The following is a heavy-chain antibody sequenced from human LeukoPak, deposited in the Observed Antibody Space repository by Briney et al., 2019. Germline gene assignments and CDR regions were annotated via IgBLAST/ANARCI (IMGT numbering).Heavy chain of an antibody. Sequence: PSETLTLTCTVSGGSISSYYWSWIRQPPGKGLEWIGYIYYSGSTNYNPSLKSRVTISVDTSKNQFSLKLSSVTAADTAVYYCARDSSSWYFGYWGQGTPVTVSS. V-gene: IGHV4-59*01. J-gene: IGHJ4*02. D-gene: IGHD6-13*01. CDR1: GGSISSYY. CDR3: ARDSSSWYFGY. CDR2: IYYSGST.